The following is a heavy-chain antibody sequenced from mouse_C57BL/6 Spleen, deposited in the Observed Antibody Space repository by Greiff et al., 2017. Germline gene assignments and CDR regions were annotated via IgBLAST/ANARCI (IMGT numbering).Heavy chain of an antibody. CDR2: INPNNGGT. CDR3: ARGYSNYGGGYFDV. Sequence: EVQLQQSGPELVKPGASVKISCKASGYTFTDYYMNWVKQSHGKSLEWIGDINPNNGGTSYNQKFKGKATLTVDKSSSTAYMELRSLTSEDSAVYYCARGYSNYGGGYFDVWGTGTTVTVSS. V-gene: IGHV1-26*01. CDR1: GYTFTDYY. J-gene: IGHJ1*03. D-gene: IGHD2-5*01.